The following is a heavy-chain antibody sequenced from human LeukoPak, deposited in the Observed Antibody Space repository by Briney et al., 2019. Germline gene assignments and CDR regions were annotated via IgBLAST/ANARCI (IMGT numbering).Heavy chain of an antibody. CDR2: ISYDGSNK. V-gene: IGHV3-30*18. Sequence: PGGSLRLSCAASGFTFSSYDMHWVRQAPGKGLEWVAVISYDGSNKYYADSVKGRFTISRDNSKNTLYLQMNSLRAEDTAVYYCAKGSITMIVVAPIQDWGQGTLVTVSS. D-gene: IGHD3-22*01. CDR1: GFTFSSYD. CDR3: AKGSITMIVVAPIQD. J-gene: IGHJ4*02.